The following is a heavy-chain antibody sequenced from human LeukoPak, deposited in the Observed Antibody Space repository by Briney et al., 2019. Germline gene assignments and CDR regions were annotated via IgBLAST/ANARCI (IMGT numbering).Heavy chain of an antibody. V-gene: IGHV3-23*01. Sequence: GGSLRLSCAASGFTFSSYAMSWVRQAPGKGLEWVSAISGSGGSTYYADSVKGRFTISRDNSKNTLYLQMNSLRAEDTAVYHCAKGSDLGYCSSTSCYRPYYFDYWGQGTLVTVSS. J-gene: IGHJ4*02. CDR2: ISGSGGST. CDR3: AKGSDLGYCSSTSCYRPYYFDY. CDR1: GFTFSSYA. D-gene: IGHD2-2*01.